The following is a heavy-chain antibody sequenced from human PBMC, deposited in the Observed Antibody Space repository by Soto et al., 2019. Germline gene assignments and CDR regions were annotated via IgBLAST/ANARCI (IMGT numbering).Heavy chain of an antibody. J-gene: IGHJ6*02. CDR3: AARTYGMDV. CDR2: INSDGSST. Sequence: PGGSLRLSCAASGFTFSSYWMQWVRQGPGKGLVWVSRINSDGSSTSYADSVKGRFTISRDNAKNTLYLQMNSLRAEDTAVYYCAARTYGMDVWGQGTTVTVSS. D-gene: IGHD6-6*01. V-gene: IGHV3-74*01. CDR1: GFTFSSYW.